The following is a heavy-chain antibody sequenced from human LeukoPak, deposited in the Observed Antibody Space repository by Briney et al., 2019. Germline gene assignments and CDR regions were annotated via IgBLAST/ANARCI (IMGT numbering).Heavy chain of an antibody. CDR1: GGSISSSSYY. D-gene: IGHD2-8*02. CDR2: IFPSGGEI. V-gene: IGHV3-23*01. J-gene: IGHJ4*02. CDR3: ATYRQVLSPFES. Sequence: ETLSLTCTVSGGSISSSSYYWGWVRQAPGKGLEWVSSIFPSGGEIHYADSVRGRFTISRDNSKSTLSLQMNSLRAEDTAIYYCATYRQVLSPFESWGQGTPVTVSS.